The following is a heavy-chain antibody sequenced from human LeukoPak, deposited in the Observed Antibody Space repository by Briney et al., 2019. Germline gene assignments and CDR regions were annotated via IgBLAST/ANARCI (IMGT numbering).Heavy chain of an antibody. V-gene: IGHV3-48*03. CDR3: AELGITMIGGV. CDR2: ISSNGSTI. Sequence: PGGSLRLSCAASGFTFSSYEVNWVRQAPGKGLEWVSYISSNGSTIYYADSVKGRFTISRDNAKNSLYLQMNSLRAEDTAVYYCAELGITMIGGVWGKGTTVTISS. J-gene: IGHJ6*04. CDR1: GFTFSSYE. D-gene: IGHD3-10*02.